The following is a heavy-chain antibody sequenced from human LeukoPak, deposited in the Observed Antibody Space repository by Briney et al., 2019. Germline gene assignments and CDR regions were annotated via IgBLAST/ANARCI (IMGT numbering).Heavy chain of an antibody. CDR2: ISGSGNTI. D-gene: IGHD3-3*01. V-gene: IGHV3-48*03. J-gene: IGHJ6*04. CDR1: GFTFSSYE. Sequence: GGSLRLSCAASGFTFSSYEMNWVRQAPGKGLECVSYISGSGNTIYYADSVKGRFTISRDNAKNSMYLQMNSLRAEDTAVYYCASGARSFWGMDVWGKGTTVTVSS. CDR3: ASGARSFWGMDV.